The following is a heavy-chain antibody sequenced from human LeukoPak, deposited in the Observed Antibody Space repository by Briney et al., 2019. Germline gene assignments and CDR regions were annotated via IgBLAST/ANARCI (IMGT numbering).Heavy chain of an antibody. J-gene: IGHJ4*02. CDR3: ARDRDGYCTNGVCYFDY. CDR1: GYTFTVYY. Sequence: GASVKVSCKSSGYTFTVYYMHWVRQARGQGREGMGWINPNSGVTNYAQRFQGRVTMTRDTSISTAYMDLSRLRYDDTAVYYCARDRDGYCTNGVCYFDYWGQGTLVTVSS. CDR2: INPNSGVT. D-gene: IGHD2-8*01. V-gene: IGHV1-2*02.